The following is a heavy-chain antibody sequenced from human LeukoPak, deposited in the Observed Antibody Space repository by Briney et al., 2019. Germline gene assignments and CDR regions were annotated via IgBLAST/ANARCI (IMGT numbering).Heavy chain of an antibody. Sequence: PGGSLRLSCAASGFTFDDYAMHWVRQAPGKGLEWVPGISWNSGSIGYADSVKGRFTISRDNAKNSLYLQMNSLRAEDTALYYCAPGESSDYWGQGTLVTVSS. V-gene: IGHV3-9*01. CDR2: ISWNSGSI. CDR3: APGESSDY. J-gene: IGHJ4*02. CDR1: GFTFDDYA. D-gene: IGHD3-10*01.